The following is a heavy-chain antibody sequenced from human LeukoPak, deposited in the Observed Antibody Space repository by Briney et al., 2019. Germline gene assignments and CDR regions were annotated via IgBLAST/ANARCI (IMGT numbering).Heavy chain of an antibody. CDR3: ASGYYDSSGYFVDY. CDR2: IYTSGST. Sequence: PSETLSLTCTVSGGSISSYYWSWIRQPAGKGLEWIGRIYTSGSTNYNPSLKSRVTMSVDTSKNQFSLKLSSVTAADTAVYYRASGYYDSSGYFVDYWGQGTLVTVSS. J-gene: IGHJ4*02. V-gene: IGHV4-4*07. CDR1: GGSISSYY. D-gene: IGHD3-22*01.